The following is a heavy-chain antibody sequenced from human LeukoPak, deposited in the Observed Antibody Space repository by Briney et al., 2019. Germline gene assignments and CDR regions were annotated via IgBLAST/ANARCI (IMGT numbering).Heavy chain of an antibody. D-gene: IGHD3-22*01. V-gene: IGHV1-69*06. J-gene: IGHJ4*02. CDR3: ARDPETYYYDTVGYYLYYFDY. CDR1: GGTFNSYA. Sequence: ASVKVSCKASGGTFNSYAISWVRQAPGQGLEWMGGIIPIFGTANYAENFQGRVTITADKSTSTAYMELSSLRSADTAVYYCARDPETYYYDTVGYYLYYFDYLGQGTLVTVSS. CDR2: IIPIFGTA.